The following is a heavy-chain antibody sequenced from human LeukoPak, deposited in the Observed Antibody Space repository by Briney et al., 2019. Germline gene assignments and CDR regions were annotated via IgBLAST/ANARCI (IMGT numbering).Heavy chain of an antibody. D-gene: IGHD4-23*01. CDR3: ARPGTASGNDAFDI. Sequence: SETLSLTCTVSDGSISSGDYYWSWIRQPPGKGLEWIGYIYYSGSTYYNPSLKSRVTISVDTSKNQFSLKLSSVTAADTAVYYCARPGTASGNDAFDIWGQGTMVTVSS. CDR1: DGSISSGDYY. V-gene: IGHV4-30-4*08. J-gene: IGHJ3*02. CDR2: IYYSGST.